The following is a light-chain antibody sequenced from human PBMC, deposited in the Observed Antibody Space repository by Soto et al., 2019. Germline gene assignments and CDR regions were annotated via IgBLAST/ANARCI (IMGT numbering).Light chain of an antibody. V-gene: IGLV2-23*02. J-gene: IGLJ1*01. CDR3: CSYASSSTYV. Sequence: QSALTQPASVSGSPGQSITISCTGTSSDVGSYNLVSWYQQHPGKAPKLMIYEVSKRPSGVSNRSSGSKSGNTASLTISGLQAEDEADYYCCSYASSSTYVFGTGTKLTVL. CDR1: SSDVGSYNL. CDR2: EVS.